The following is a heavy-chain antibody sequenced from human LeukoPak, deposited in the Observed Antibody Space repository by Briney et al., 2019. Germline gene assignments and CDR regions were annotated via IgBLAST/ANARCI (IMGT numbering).Heavy chain of an antibody. CDR3: SRDLGGSSDH. D-gene: IGHD3-16*01. J-gene: IGHJ4*02. Sequence: KSGGSLRLSCTASGFIFGDHFMSWIRQAPGKGLEWVAHITSLDDVTDYADSVKGRFTISRENAKNSLYLEMHSLRAEDTAVYYCSRDLGGSSDHWGQGTLVIVSS. V-gene: IGHV3-11*01. CDR2: ITSLDDVT. CDR1: GFIFGDHF.